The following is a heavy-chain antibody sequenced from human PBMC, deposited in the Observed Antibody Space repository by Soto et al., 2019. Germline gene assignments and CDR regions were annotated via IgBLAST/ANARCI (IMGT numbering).Heavy chain of an antibody. D-gene: IGHD2-15*01. J-gene: IGHJ1*01. CDR3: AKGRKSTEKDIAVMLAAASSIQH. CDR2: ISATGATT. CDR1: GXTVSDYA. Sequence: GSLRLACVASGXTVSDYAMTWVRQAPGKGLEWVSVISATGATTYYADSVRGRFTISRDNSKNTVNLQMNDLRVEDTAVIYCAKGRKSTEKDIAVMLAAASSIQHWGQGTLVTVSS. V-gene: IGHV3-23*01.